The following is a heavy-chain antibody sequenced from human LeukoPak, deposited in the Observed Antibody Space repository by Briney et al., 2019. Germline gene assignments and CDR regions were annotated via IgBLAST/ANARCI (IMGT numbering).Heavy chain of an antibody. V-gene: IGHV4-59*01. D-gene: IGHD5-18*01. CDR2: IYYSGST. Sequence: SETLSLTCTVSGGSISSYYWSWIRQPPGKGLEWIGYIYYSGSTNYNPSLKSRVTTSVDTSKNQFSPKLSSVTAADTAVYYCAARGYSYGQNYYYYMDVWGKGTTVTVSS. CDR1: GGSISSYY. CDR3: AARGYSYGQNYYYYMDV. J-gene: IGHJ6*03.